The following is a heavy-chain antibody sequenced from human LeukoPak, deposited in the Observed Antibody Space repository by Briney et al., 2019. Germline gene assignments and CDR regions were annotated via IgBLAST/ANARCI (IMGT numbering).Heavy chain of an antibody. CDR3: ARDIEPDGYNSXPFDY. J-gene: IGHJ4*02. V-gene: IGHV3-11*04. CDR2: ISSSGSTI. D-gene: IGHD5-24*01. Sequence: TGGSLRLSCAASGFTFSDYYMSWIRQAPGKGLEWVSYISSSGSTIYYADSVKGRFTISRDNAKNSLYLQMNSLRAEDTAVYYCARDIEPDGYNSXPFDYWGQGTLVTVSS. CDR1: GFTFSDYY.